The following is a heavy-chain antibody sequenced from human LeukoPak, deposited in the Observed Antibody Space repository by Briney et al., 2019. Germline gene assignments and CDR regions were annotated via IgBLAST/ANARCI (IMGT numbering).Heavy chain of an antibody. CDR1: GGSISSSSYY. CDR2: IYYSGST. Sequence: PSETLSLTCTVSGGSISSSSYYWGWIRQPPGKGLEWIGSIYYSGSTYYNPSLKSRVTISVDTSKNQFSLKLSSVTAADTAVYYCARHGTMFDILTGYEDNWFDPWGQGTLVTVSS. D-gene: IGHD3-9*01. CDR3: ARHGTMFDILTGYEDNWFDP. V-gene: IGHV4-39*01. J-gene: IGHJ5*02.